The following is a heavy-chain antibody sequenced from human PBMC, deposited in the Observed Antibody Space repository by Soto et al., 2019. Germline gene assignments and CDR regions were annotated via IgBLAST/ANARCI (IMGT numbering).Heavy chain of an antibody. CDR3: ARRYGGNFDY. Sequence: PSETLSLTCSVSGASIYNGGYFWSWIRQSPGKGLEWIGHIHNSGSPYNNPSLKSRVTISADTSKNQFSLKLTSVTAADTAVYYCARRYGGNFDYWGQGTLVTVSS. J-gene: IGHJ4*02. CDR1: GASIYNGGYF. CDR2: IHNSGSP. V-gene: IGHV4-30-4*01. D-gene: IGHD1-26*01.